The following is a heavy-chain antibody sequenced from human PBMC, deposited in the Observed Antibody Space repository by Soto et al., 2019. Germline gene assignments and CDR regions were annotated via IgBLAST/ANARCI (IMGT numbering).Heavy chain of an antibody. Sequence: LRLSCAASGFTFISYAMSWVRQAPGKGLEWVSAISGSGGSTYYADSVKGRFTISRDDSKNTLYLQMNSLRAEDTAVYYCAKDSGCRGLFDYWGQGTLVTVSS. D-gene: IGHD1-26*01. CDR3: AKDSGCRGLFDY. CDR2: ISGSGGST. V-gene: IGHV3-23*01. J-gene: IGHJ4*02. CDR1: GFTFISYA.